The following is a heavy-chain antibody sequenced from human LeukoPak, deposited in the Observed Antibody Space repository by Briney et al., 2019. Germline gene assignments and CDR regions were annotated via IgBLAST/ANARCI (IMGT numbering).Heavy chain of an antibody. J-gene: IGHJ4*02. CDR1: GGSFNDYS. Sequence: SETLSLTCGVHGGSFNDYSWTWIRQSPGKGLEWIGEINHSGSTTYNPSLKSRFTMSVDASKNQFSLRLSSVTAADTAVYYCARLGLYTSSWHRYYYFDYWGQGTLVTVSS. V-gene: IGHV4-34*01. D-gene: IGHD6-13*01. CDR3: ARLGLYTSSWHRYYYFDY. CDR2: INHSGST.